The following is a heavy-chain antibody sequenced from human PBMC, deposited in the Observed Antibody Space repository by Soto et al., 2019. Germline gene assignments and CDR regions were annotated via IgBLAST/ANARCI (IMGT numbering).Heavy chain of an antibody. Sequence: GGSRTLYCGAAEVYCSRQSMHWVRTGPGKGLFWISRISPDGTYIHYADSVQGRFTISRDNAKNTLYLQMHSLRVEDTAMYYCTRDSFQPVSGSYYYFGMDLWGQGTTVTVS. J-gene: IGHJ6*02. CDR1: EVYCSRQS. CDR2: ISPDGTYI. CDR3: TRDSFQPVSGSYYYFGMDL. D-gene: IGHD2-2*01. V-gene: IGHV3-74*01.